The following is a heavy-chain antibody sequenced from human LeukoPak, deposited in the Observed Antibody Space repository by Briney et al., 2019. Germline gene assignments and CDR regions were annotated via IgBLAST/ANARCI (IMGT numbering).Heavy chain of an antibody. V-gene: IGHV1-18*01. Sequence: ASVKVSCKASGYTFTNYGISWVRQAPGQGLEWMGWISAYNGNTNYAQKLQGRVTMTTDTSTSTAYMELRSLRSDDTAVYYCARDRYCSGGSCYHISFDPWGQGTLVTVSS. D-gene: IGHD2-15*01. J-gene: IGHJ5*02. CDR2: ISAYNGNT. CDR1: GYTFTNYG. CDR3: ARDRYCSGGSCYHISFDP.